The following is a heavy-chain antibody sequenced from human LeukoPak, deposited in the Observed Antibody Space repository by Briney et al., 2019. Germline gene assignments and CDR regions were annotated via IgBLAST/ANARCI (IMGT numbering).Heavy chain of an antibody. Sequence: SETLSLTCTVSGGSISSYYWSWIRQHPEKGLEWIGYISDSGSTYYNPSLKSRVTISVDTSKNRFSLKLSSVTAADTAVYYCTRDRGSAWSLLFDPWGQGTLVTVSS. J-gene: IGHJ5*02. CDR3: TRDRGSAWSLLFDP. V-gene: IGHV4-59*06. CDR2: ISDSGST. D-gene: IGHD6-19*01. CDR1: GGSISSYY.